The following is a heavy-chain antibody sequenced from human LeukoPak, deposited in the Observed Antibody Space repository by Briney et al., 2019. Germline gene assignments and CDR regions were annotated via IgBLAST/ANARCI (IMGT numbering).Heavy chain of an antibody. J-gene: IGHJ4*02. CDR3: ARDGAMATYGPFDY. CDR1: GYTFTGYY. V-gene: IGHV1-2*02. Sequence: ASVKVSCKASGYTFTGYYMHWVRQAPGQGLEWMGWINPNSGGTNYAQKFQGRVTMTRDTSISTAYMELSRLRSDDTAVYYCARDGAMATYGPFDYWGQGTLVTVSS. D-gene: IGHD5-24*01. CDR2: INPNSGGT.